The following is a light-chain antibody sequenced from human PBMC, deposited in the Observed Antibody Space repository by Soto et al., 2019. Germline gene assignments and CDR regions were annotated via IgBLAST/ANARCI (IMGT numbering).Light chain of an antibody. V-gene: IGKV3-11*01. CDR2: DST. CDR3: HQRNQ. Sequence: VLTQSPVTLSVSAGERASLSCRASQFLSSYLAWSQQIPGQPPRLLIYDSTNRAAGIPARFRGSRSGTDFTLTISSVEHEDFAMYYCHQRNQFGQGTRLEIK. CDR1: QFLSSY. J-gene: IGKJ5*01.